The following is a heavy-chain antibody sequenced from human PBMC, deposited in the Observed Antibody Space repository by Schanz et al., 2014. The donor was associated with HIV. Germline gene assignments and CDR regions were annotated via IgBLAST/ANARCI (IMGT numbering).Heavy chain of an antibody. Sequence: QVQLVQSGAEVKKPGASVKVSCKASGYTFSSYDINWVRQATGQGLEWMGWMNPNSGHTGYAQKFQGRVDMTRTTSISTAYMELSSLRSEDTAVYYCARRALLKWELRYAFDIWGQGTMVTVSS. CDR2: MNPNSGHT. CDR3: ARRALLKWELRYAFDI. CDR1: GYTFSSYD. V-gene: IGHV1-8*01. D-gene: IGHD1-26*01. J-gene: IGHJ3*02.